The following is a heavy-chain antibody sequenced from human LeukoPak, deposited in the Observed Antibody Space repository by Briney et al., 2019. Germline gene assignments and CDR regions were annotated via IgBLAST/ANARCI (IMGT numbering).Heavy chain of an antibody. V-gene: IGHV4-34*01. J-gene: IGHJ3*02. Sequence: SETLSLTCAVYGGSFSGYYWGWIRQPPGKGLEWIGEINHSGSTSYNPSLKSRVTISVDTSKNQFSLKLSSVTAADTAVYYCARGRSAFDSGGYDRNKRGRWTFDIWGQGTMVTVSS. CDR1: GGSFSGYY. D-gene: IGHD5-12*01. CDR2: INHSGST. CDR3: ARGRSAFDSGGYDRNKRGRWTFDI.